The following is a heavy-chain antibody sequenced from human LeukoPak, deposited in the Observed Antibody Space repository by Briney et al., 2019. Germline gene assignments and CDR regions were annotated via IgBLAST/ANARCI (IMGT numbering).Heavy chain of an antibody. CDR3: ARAGGGPPSY. V-gene: IGHV1-46*01. Sequence: ASVKVPCKASGYTFTSYYMHWVRQAPGQGLEWMGIINPSGGSTSYAQKSQSRVTMNSDPSTSTVYMELSSLRSEDTAVYYCARAGGGPPSYWGQGTLVTVSS. D-gene: IGHD2-15*01. CDR2: INPSGGST. CDR1: GYTFTSYY. J-gene: IGHJ4*02.